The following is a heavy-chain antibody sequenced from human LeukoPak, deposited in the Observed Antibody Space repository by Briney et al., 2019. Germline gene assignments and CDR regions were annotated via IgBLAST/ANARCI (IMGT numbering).Heavy chain of an antibody. J-gene: IGHJ4*02. CDR3: AKDGYYGSGTFPDY. CDR2: ISYDGTNK. CDR1: GFTFRSYG. V-gene: IGHV3-30*18. D-gene: IGHD3-10*01. Sequence: RTSLRLSCAASGFTFRSYGMNWVRQAPGKGLEWVAVISYDGTNKFYVDSLRGRFTISRDNSKNTLYLQMDSLRAEDTAVYYCAKDGYYGSGTFPDYWGQGTLVTVSS.